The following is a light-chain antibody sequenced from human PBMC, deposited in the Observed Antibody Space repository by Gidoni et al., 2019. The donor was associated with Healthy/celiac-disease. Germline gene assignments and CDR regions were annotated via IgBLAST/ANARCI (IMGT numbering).Light chain of an antibody. Sequence: DIQMTQSPSNLSASVGDRVTITCRASQSISSWVAWYQQKPGNAPKLLIYKASSLESGVPSRFSGSGSGTEFTLSISSLQPDDFATYYCQQYNSYSYTFXQXTKLEIK. V-gene: IGKV1-5*03. CDR1: QSISSW. CDR2: KAS. CDR3: QQYNSYSYT. J-gene: IGKJ2*01.